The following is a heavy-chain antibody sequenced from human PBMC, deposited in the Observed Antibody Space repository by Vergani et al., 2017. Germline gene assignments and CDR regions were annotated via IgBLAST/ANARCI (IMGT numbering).Heavy chain of an antibody. CDR1: GIIFSSQW. V-gene: IGHV3-7*01. Sequence: EVLLVESGGGVVQPGGSLRLSCAASGIIFSSQWMSWVRQAPGKGLEWVANIKQDGSEQYYVDSVKGRFTISRDNAKNSLYLQLSSLRVEDTAIYYCARGPPSEYWGQGTLVTVSS. J-gene: IGHJ4*02. CDR2: IKQDGSEQ. CDR3: ARGPPSEY.